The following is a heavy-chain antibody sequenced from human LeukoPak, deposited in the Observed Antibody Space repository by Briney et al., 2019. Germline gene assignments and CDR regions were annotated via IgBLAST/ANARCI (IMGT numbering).Heavy chain of an antibody. Sequence: PGGSLRLSCAASGFTFSSYSMNWVRQAPGKGLEWVSAISGSGDSTDYADSVKGRFPISRDNSKNTLYLQMNSLRAEDTAIYYCARKIYGSDNYIDYWGQGTLVTVSS. CDR3: ARKIYGSDNYIDY. V-gene: IGHV3-23*01. J-gene: IGHJ4*02. CDR2: ISGSGDST. D-gene: IGHD3-10*01. CDR1: GFTFSSYS.